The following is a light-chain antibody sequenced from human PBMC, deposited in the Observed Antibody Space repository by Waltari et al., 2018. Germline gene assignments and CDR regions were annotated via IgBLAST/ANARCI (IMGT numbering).Light chain of an antibody. J-gene: IGKJ2*01. CDR1: QSVFSSYNNKNY. Sequence: DIVMTQSPDSPAVSLGERATITCKSSQSVFSSYNNKNYIGWYQQRPGQPPRLLIYLASSRESGVPDRFSGSESGTDFTLTISSLQAEDVALYYCQQYYSTPYTFGQGTKLEIK. CDR2: LAS. CDR3: QQYYSTPYT. V-gene: IGKV4-1*01.